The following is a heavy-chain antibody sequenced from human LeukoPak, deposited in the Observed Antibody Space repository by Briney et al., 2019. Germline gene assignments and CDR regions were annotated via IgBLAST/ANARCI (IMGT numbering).Heavy chain of an antibody. V-gene: IGHV3-66*01. CDR2: IYSGGRT. Sequence: GGSLRLSCAASGFTVSTNYMSWVRQAPGKGLEWVSVIYSGGRTYYADSVKGRFTISRDTSKNTLYLQMNSLRAEDTAVYYCANNPAAAGTRPGRFDYWGQGTLVTVSS. CDR3: ANNPAAAGTRPGRFDY. D-gene: IGHD6-13*01. J-gene: IGHJ4*02. CDR1: GFTVSTNY.